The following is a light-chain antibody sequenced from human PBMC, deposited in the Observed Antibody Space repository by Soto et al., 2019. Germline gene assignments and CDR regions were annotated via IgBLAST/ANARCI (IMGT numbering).Light chain of an antibody. CDR3: QQYSNWPPLT. CDR2: GAS. V-gene: IGKV3-15*01. CDR1: QSVSSN. Sequence: EIVMTQSPATLSVSPGERATLSCRASQSVSSNLAWYQQKPGQAPRLLIYGASTRATGIPARFSGSGSGTEFTLTISSLQSEDFAVCYCQQYSNWPPLTFGGGTKVEIK. J-gene: IGKJ4*01.